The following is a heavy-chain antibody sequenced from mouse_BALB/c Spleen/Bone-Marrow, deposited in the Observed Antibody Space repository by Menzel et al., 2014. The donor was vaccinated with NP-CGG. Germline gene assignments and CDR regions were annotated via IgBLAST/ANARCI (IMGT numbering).Heavy chain of an antibody. CDR2: IWSDGST. Sequence: QVQLKDSGPGLVAPSQRLSITCTISGFSLTNYGVHWVRQPPGKGLEWLVVIWSDGSTTYNSALKSRLSISKDNSKSQVCLKMNSLQTDDTAMYYCARQRYDAMDYWGQGTPVTGSS. CDR1: GFSLTNYG. CDR3: ARQRYDAMDY. V-gene: IGHV2-6-1*01. J-gene: IGHJ4*01.